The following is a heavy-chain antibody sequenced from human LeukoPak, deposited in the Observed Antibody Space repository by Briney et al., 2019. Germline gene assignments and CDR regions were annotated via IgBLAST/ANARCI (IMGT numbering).Heavy chain of an antibody. D-gene: IGHD6-19*01. CDR2: IYKSGST. CDR3: ARDLRSKQWLVQAYFDY. Sequence: SETLSLTCTVSGGSISSYYWGWIRQAPGKGLEWIASIYKSGSTYYNPSLKSRVTISVDTSKNQFSLKLSSVTAADTAMYFCARDLRSKQWLVQAYFDYWGQGTLVTVSS. J-gene: IGHJ4*02. V-gene: IGHV4-39*07. CDR1: GGSISSYY.